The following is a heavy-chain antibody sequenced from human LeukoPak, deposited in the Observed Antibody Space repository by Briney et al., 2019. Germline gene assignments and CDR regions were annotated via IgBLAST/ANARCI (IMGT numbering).Heavy chain of an antibody. CDR2: INGDGSSS. CDR1: GFTFSTYW. CDR3: ARVGTTGGWYFDL. V-gene: IGHV3-74*01. D-gene: IGHD1/OR15-1a*01. J-gene: IGHJ2*01. Sequence: GGSLRLSCAASGFTFSTYWMHWVRQAPGKGLVWVSRINGDGSSSTYADSVKGRFTTSRDNAKNSLSLQMNSLRAEDTALYYCARVGTTGGWYFDLWGRGTLVTVSS.